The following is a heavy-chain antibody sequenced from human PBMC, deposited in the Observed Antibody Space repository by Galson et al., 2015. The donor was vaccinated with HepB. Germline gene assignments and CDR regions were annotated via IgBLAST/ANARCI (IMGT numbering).Heavy chain of an antibody. CDR2: ISGGLA. J-gene: IGHJ5*02. D-gene: IGHD3-10*01. CDR1: GFTFNIYG. V-gene: IGHV3-23*01. CDR3: ARVVRGIWFGDFDP. Sequence: SLRLSCAASGFTFNIYGMSWVRQAPGKGLEWVSAISGGLAYYADSVKDRFTVSRDNSMNTLYLQMNRLRVDDTAIYYCARVVRGIWFGDFDPWGQGTLVTVSS.